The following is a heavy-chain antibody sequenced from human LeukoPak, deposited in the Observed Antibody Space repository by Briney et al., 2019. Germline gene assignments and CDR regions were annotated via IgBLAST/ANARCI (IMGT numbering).Heavy chain of an antibody. D-gene: IGHD2-2*01. J-gene: IGHJ4*02. Sequence: ASVKVSCKVSGYTFIDYYMHWVQQAPGQGLEWMGIINPSGGSTSYAQKFQGRVTMTRDTSTSTVYMELSSLRSEDTAVYYCARDYPFEEPDIVVVPAATHVLDYWGQGTLVTVSS. V-gene: IGHV1-46*03. CDR2: INPSGGST. CDR1: GYTFIDYY. CDR3: ARDYPFEEPDIVVVPAATHVLDY.